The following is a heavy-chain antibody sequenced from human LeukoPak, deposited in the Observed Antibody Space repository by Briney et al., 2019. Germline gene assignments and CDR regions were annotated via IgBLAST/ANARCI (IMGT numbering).Heavy chain of an antibody. Sequence: GGSLRLSCAASGFTFSSNWMHWVRQGPGKGLVWVSRINTDGSGTSYADSVKGRFTISRDNAKNTLYLQMDSLRAEDTAVYYCARAGEGLLAYSFDIWGQGTLGAVSS. CDR2: INTDGSGT. D-gene: IGHD1-26*01. CDR3: ARAGEGLLAYSFDI. CDR1: GFTFSSNW. J-gene: IGHJ3*02. V-gene: IGHV3-74*01.